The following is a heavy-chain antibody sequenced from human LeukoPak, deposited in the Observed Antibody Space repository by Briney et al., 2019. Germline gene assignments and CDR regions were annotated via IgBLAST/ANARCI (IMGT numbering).Heavy chain of an antibody. CDR2: MNPKSGNT. D-gene: IGHD2-15*01. CDR1: GYTFSSYD. Sequence: ASVKVSCKASGYTFSSYDINWVRQAPGQGLEWMGWMNPKSGNTGYGQKFQGRVIMTGNTSINMVYMELDSLTSEDTAVYYCARVPRYCYGNVCSEGSGFDYWGQGTLLGVSS. J-gene: IGHJ4*02. V-gene: IGHV1-8*01. CDR3: ARVPRYCYGNVCSEGSGFDY.